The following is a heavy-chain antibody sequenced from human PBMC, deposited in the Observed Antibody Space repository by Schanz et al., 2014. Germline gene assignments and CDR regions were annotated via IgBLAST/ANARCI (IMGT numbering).Heavy chain of an antibody. CDR2: ISGSGGST. D-gene: IGHD3-9*01. J-gene: IGHJ4*02. Sequence: EVQLLESGGGVVRPGRSLRLSCAASEFSFSSFGMNWVRQAPGKGLEWVSGISGSGGSTYDADSVKGRFTISRDNSKNTLYLQMNSLRAEDTAVYYCAKDHAGSDILTALGNWGQGTLVTVSS. V-gene: IGHV3-23*01. CDR3: AKDHAGSDILTALGN. CDR1: EFSFSSFG.